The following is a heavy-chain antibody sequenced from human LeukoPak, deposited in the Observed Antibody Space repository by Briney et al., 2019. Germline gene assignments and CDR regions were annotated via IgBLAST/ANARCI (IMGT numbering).Heavy chain of an antibody. J-gene: IGHJ6*03. Sequence: ASVKVSCKASGYSFTNFDINWVRQATGQGLEWMGWMNPNSGNKGYAQKFQGRVTMTMSTSITTAYMELSSLRSEDTAVYYCARGPQWRGDYYYMDVWGRGTTVTVSS. CDR2: MNPNSGNK. CDR3: ARGPQWRGDYYYMDV. V-gene: IGHV1-8*01. CDR1: GYSFTNFD. D-gene: IGHD6-19*01.